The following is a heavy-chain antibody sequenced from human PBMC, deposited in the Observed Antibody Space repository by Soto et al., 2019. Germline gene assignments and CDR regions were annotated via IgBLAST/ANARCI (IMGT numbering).Heavy chain of an antibody. D-gene: IGHD2-15*01. CDR3: AKDRDVVVVIDATATGAFDI. CDR1: GFTFRDYG. J-gene: IGHJ3*02. Sequence: EVQLLESGGGLVQRGGSLRLSCAASGFTFRDYGMSCVRQAPGKGLEWVSGISGAGANTYYADSVQGRFTVSRDTSKNTVYLQMNSLRAEDTAVYFCAKDRDVVVVIDATATGAFDIWGQGTMVTVSS. CDR2: ISGAGANT. V-gene: IGHV3-23*01.